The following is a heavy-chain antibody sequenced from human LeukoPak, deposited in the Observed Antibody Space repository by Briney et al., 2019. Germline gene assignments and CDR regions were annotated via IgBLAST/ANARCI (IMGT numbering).Heavy chain of an antibody. V-gene: IGHV3-74*01. CDR2: INTYGSST. CDR3: ARPILRGSNYYYGMDV. CDR1: RVTSSTYW. D-gene: IGHD6-25*01. J-gene: IGHJ6*02. Sequence: GTPRLSCAVSRVTSSTYWMHRGRQSPGTELVCVSRINTYGSSTTYADSVKGRFTISRDNAKNTMYLQMNSLRAEDTAVYYCARPILRGSNYYYGMDVWGQGTTVTVSS.